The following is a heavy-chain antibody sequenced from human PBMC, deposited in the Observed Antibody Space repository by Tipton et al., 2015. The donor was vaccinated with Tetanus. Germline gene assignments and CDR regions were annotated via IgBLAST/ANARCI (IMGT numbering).Heavy chain of an antibody. D-gene: IGHD4/OR15-4a*01. CDR3: ARRRSAVLRGAYHWFFDL. Sequence: QLVQSGAEVGKPGESLKISCQGSGYNFSHYSIGWVRQLPGRGLEWMGIVDPRDSQATYGPSFLGQVTLSADRSINVAYLQWGSLKASDNGLYYCARRRSAVLRGAYHWFFDLWGRGPLVGVSS. J-gene: IGHJ2*01. CDR1: GYNFSHYS. V-gene: IGHV5-51*01. CDR2: VDPRDSQA.